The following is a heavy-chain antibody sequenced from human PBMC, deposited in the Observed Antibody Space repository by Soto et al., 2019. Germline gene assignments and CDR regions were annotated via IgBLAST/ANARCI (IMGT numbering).Heavy chain of an antibody. D-gene: IGHD6-13*01. Sequence: PSETRSLTCTVSGGSISSGDYYWSWIRQPPGKGLEWIGYIYYSGSTYYKPSLKSRVTISVDTSKNQFSLKLSSVTAADTAVYYCARERPDGSRLDPWGQGTLVTVSS. J-gene: IGHJ5*02. CDR2: IYYSGST. V-gene: IGHV4-30-4*01. CDR1: GGSISSGDYY. CDR3: ARERPDGSRLDP.